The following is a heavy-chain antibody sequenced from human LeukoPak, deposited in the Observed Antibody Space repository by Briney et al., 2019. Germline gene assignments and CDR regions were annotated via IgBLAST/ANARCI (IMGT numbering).Heavy chain of an antibody. Sequence: SETLSLTCTVSGYSISSGYYWGWIRQPPGKGLEWIGSIYHSGSTYYNPSLKSRVTISVDTSKNQFSLKLSSVTAADTAVYYCARGASRSSGGSCFFDYWGQGTLVTVSS. V-gene: IGHV4-38-2*02. J-gene: IGHJ4*02. D-gene: IGHD2-15*01. CDR2: IYHSGST. CDR3: ARGASRSSGGSCFFDY. CDR1: GYSISSGYY.